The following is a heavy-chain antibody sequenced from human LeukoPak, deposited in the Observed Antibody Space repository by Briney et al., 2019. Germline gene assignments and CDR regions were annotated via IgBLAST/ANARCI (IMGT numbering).Heavy chain of an antibody. Sequence: PGGSLRLSCAASGLTFSSSVIHWVRQASGKRLEWVAVISSHGHNQYYADSVKDRFIVSRDNPKNTQYLQINSLRDDDTAIYYCARERGVLDAFDIWGQGTKVTVFS. V-gene: IGHV3-30-3*01. D-gene: IGHD3-16*01. J-gene: IGHJ3*02. CDR2: ISSHGHNQ. CDR1: GLTFSSSV. CDR3: ARERGVLDAFDI.